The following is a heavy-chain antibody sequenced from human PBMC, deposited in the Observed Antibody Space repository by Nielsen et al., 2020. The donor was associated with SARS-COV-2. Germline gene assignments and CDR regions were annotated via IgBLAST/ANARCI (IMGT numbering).Heavy chain of an antibody. D-gene: IGHD1-26*01. Sequence: SETLSLTCAVYGGSFSGYYWSWIRQTPGKGLEWVGQIDHVRITNYNPSLQSRLTISVDTSKKQFSLNLSSVTAADTAVYYCARAALAWDTSLFTAFDVWGQGTVVSVSS. V-gene: IGHV4-34*01. CDR2: IDHVRIT. CDR3: ARAALAWDTSLFTAFDV. J-gene: IGHJ3*01. CDR1: GGSFSGYY.